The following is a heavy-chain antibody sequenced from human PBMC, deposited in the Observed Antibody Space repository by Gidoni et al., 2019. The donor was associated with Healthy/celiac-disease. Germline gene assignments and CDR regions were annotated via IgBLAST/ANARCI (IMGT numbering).Heavy chain of an antibody. J-gene: IGHJ3*02. CDR3: ARLRVDCSSTSCYRGDAFDI. CDR1: GGSFSGYS. Sequence: QVQLQQWCAGLLKPSETLSLTCAVYGGSFSGYSCSWIRQPPGKGLKWIGEINHSGSTNYNPSLKSRVTISVDTSKNQFSLKLSSVTAADTAVYYCARLRVDCSSTSCYRGDAFDIWGQGTMVTVSS. D-gene: IGHD2-2*02. V-gene: IGHV4-34*01. CDR2: INHSGST.